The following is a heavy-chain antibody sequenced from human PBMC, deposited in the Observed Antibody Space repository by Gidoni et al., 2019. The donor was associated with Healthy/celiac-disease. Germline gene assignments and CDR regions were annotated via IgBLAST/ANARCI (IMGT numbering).Heavy chain of an antibody. CDR3: ARGGAWSSGWLDY. CDR1: GGSFSGYY. CDR2: LNHSGGT. J-gene: IGHJ4*02. Sequence: QVQLQLWRAGLLKPSETLSLTCAVYGGSFSGYYWSWFRPPPGKGLEWIGELNHSGGTNYHPALKGRVTISVDTSKNQFSLKLSSVTAADTAVYYCARGGAWSSGWLDYWGQGTLVTVSS. V-gene: IGHV4-34*01. D-gene: IGHD6-19*01.